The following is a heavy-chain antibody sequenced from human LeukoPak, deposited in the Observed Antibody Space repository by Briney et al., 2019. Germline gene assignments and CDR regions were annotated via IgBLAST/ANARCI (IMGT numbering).Heavy chain of an antibody. V-gene: IGHV3-48*03. J-gene: IGHJ4*02. D-gene: IGHD6-19*01. CDR1: RLTFSNYE. Sequence: PGGSLRLSCAAPRLTFSNYEMHWVRQAPGKGPEWLSYISSSGNTIYYADSVKGRFTISRDNAKNSLYLQMNSLRAEDTAIYYCASNGSGWSPSDSYYFDYWGQGTLVTVSS. CDR2: ISSSGNTI. CDR3: ASNGSGWSPSDSYYFDY.